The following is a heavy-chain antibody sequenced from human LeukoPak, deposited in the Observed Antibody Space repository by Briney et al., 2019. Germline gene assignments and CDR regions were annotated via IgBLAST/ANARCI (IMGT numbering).Heavy chain of an antibody. CDR2: INPNSGGT. V-gene: IGHV1-2*02. CDR1: GYTFTGYY. D-gene: IGHD5-18*01. CDR3: ERDRHTAMFSFAAFDI. Sequence: ASVKVSCKASGYTFTGYYMHWVRQAPGQGLEWMGWINPNSGGTNYAQKFQGRVTMTRDTSMSTAYMELRSVRSDDTAGEYCERDRHTAMFSFAAFDIWGQGTMVTVSS. J-gene: IGHJ3*02.